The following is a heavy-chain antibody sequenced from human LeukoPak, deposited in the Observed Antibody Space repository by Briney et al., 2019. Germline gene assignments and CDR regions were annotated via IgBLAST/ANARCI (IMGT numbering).Heavy chain of an antibody. CDR3: ARVPDRGSSGYGMDV. V-gene: IGHV4-59*01. J-gene: IGHJ6*02. Sequence: SETLSLTCTVSGGSISSYYWSWIRQPPGKGLEWIGCIYYSGSTNYNPSLQSRLTISVDTSKNQFSLKLSSVTAADTAVHYCARVPDRGSSGYGMDVWGQGTTVTVSS. CDR2: IYYSGST. CDR1: GGSISSYY. D-gene: IGHD2-15*01.